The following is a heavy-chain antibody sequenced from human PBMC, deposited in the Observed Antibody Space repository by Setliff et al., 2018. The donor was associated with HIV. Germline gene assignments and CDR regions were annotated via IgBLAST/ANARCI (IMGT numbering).Heavy chain of an antibody. D-gene: IGHD3-10*01. CDR3: ARSWGSGSYPY. CDR2: IYHSGST. Sequence: SETLSLTCTVSGYSISSGYYWGWIRQPPGKGLEWIGSIYHSGSTYYNPSLKIRVTISVDTSKNQFSLKLTSVTAADTAVYYCARSWGSGSYPYWGQGTLVTVSS. CDR1: GYSISSGYY. V-gene: IGHV4-38-2*02. J-gene: IGHJ4*02.